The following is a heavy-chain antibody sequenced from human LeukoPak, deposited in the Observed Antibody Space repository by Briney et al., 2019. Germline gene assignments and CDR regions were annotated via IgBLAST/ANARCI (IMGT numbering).Heavy chain of an antibody. CDR3: ATDWAPTRTSGRPFDY. CDR1: GFTFSSYS. D-gene: IGHD3-10*01. Sequence: GGSLRLSCAASGFTFSSYSMNWVRQAPGKGLEWVGRIYSKTDGGTIDYAAPVKDRFTISRDDSKSTLYLQMNSLKTEDTAVYYCATDWAPTRTSGRPFDYWGQGTLVTVSS. J-gene: IGHJ4*02. CDR2: IYSKTDGGTI. V-gene: IGHV3-15*01.